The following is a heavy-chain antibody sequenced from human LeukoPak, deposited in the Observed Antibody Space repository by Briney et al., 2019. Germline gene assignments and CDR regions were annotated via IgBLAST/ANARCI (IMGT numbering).Heavy chain of an antibody. CDR1: GFTFSSYA. V-gene: IGHV3-30-3*01. CDR3: ARAMVRGVMGFGFDY. D-gene: IGHD3-10*01. CDR2: ISYDGGNQ. J-gene: IGHJ4*02. Sequence: GGSLRLSCAASGFTFSSYAMHWVRQAPGKGLEWVAAISYDGGNQYYADSVRGQFTVSRDNSKNMLYLQMNSLRAEDTAVYYCARAMVRGVMGFGFDYWGQGTLVTVSS.